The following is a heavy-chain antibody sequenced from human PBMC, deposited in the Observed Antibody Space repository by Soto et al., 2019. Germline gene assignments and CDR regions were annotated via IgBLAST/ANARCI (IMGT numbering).Heavy chain of an antibody. CDR3: ATRIAAAGRGYYYYGMDV. J-gene: IGHJ6*02. V-gene: IGHV1-69*01. CDR1: GGTFSSYA. Sequence: QVQLVQSGAEVKKPGSSVKVSCKASGGTFSSYAISWVRQAPGQGLEWMGGIIPIFGTANYAQKFQGRVTITADESTSTAYMELSSLRSEYTAEYYRATRIAAAGRGYYYYGMDVWGQGTTVTVSS. CDR2: IIPIFGTA. D-gene: IGHD6-13*01.